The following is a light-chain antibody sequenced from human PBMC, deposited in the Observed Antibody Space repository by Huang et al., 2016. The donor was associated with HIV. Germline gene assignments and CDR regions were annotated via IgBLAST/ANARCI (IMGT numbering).Light chain of an antibody. CDR2: GAS. Sequence: AIQMTQSPSSLSASVGDRVTTTCRASQGITDDLAWYQQKPGKAPQLLISGASTLRGGVPSRFSGSGAGTDFTLTISSLQPEDYATYYCLQDHNYPRTFGQGTKVEI. CDR3: LQDHNYPRT. CDR1: QGITDD. J-gene: IGKJ1*01. V-gene: IGKV1-6*01.